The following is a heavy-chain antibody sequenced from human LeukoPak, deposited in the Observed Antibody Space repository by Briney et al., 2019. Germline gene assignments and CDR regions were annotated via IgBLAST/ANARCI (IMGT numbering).Heavy chain of an antibody. V-gene: IGHV4-59*08. CDR3: ASQYCSSTSCYPWYFDL. J-gene: IGHJ2*01. CDR2: IYYSGST. Sequence: SETLSLTCTASGGSISRNYWSWIRQPPGQGLEWIGYIYYSGSTYYNPSLKSRVTISVDTSKNQFSLKLSSVTAADTAVYYCASQYCSSTSCYPWYFDLWGRGTLVTVSS. CDR1: GGSISRNY. D-gene: IGHD2-2*01.